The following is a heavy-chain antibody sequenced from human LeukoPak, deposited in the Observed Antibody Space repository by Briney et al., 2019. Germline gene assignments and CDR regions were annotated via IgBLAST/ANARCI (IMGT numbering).Heavy chain of an antibody. D-gene: IGHD3-3*01. J-gene: IGHJ4*02. CDR2: IRFDGSNE. CDR3: ARDARTIFGVVMIAPTLDF. Sequence: GGSLRLSCVASGFSLSNYGMHWVRQAPGKGLEWVAFIRFDGSNEYYGDSVKGRFTISRDNSKNTLYLQMNSLRGEDIGVYYCARDARTIFGVVMIAPTLDFWGQGTPVTVSS. V-gene: IGHV3-30*02. CDR1: GFSLSNYG.